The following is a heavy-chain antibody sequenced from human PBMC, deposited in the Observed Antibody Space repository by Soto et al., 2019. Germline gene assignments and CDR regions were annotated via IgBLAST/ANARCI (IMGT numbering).Heavy chain of an antibody. CDR2: IKPEGSAK. CDR3: AGGRGWYIHQ. J-gene: IGHJ1*01. D-gene: IGHD6-19*01. V-gene: IGHV3-7*04. Sequence: EVQLVGSGGGLVQPGGSLRLSCAASGVTFSSTWMNWVRQAPGKGLEWVANIKPEGSAKYYVDSVKGRFTISRDNAKNSLYLHMTTLSREDTAVYYCAGGRGWYIHQWGQGTLVTVSS. CDR1: GVTFSSTW.